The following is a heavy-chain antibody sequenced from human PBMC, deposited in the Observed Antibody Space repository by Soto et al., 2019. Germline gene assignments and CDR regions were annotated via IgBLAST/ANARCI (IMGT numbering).Heavy chain of an antibody. CDR1: GFTFSSYA. D-gene: IGHD3-3*01. J-gene: IGHJ4*02. CDR2: ISGSGGST. CDR3: ANTYDFWSGYYLDY. V-gene: IGHV3-23*01. Sequence: HPGGSLRLSCAASGFTFSSYAMSWVRQAPGKGLEWVSAISGSGGSTYYADSVKGRFTISRDNSKNTLYLQMNSLRAEDTAVYYCANTYDFWSGYYLDYWGQGTLVTVSS.